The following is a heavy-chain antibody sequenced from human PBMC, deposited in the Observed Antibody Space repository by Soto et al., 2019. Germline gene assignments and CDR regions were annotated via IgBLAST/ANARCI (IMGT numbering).Heavy chain of an antibody. J-gene: IGHJ6*02. CDR3: ARVVRYFDTPFGMDV. CDR1: GFTFSNYA. CDR2: IGGSGSNT. D-gene: IGHD3-9*01. Sequence: PGGSLRLSCAASGFTFSNYAMSWFRQAPGKGLEWVSGIGGSGSNTYYADSVKGRFTISRDNSKNTLFLQMNSLRAEDTAEYYCARVVRYFDTPFGMDVWGQGTTVTVSS. V-gene: IGHV3-23*01.